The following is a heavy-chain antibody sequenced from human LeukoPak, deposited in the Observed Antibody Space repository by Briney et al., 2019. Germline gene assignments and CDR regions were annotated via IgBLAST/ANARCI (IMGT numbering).Heavy chain of an antibody. J-gene: IGHJ4*02. CDR3: AKVWSIMITFGGVT. CDR2: ISGSGGST. CDR1: GFTFSSYA. D-gene: IGHD3-16*01. Sequence: GGSLRLSCAASGFTFSSYAMSWVRQAPGKGLEWVSAISGSGGSTYYADSVKGRFTISRDNSKNTLYLQMNSLRAADTAVYYCAKVWSIMITFGGVTWGQGTLVTVSS. V-gene: IGHV3-23*01.